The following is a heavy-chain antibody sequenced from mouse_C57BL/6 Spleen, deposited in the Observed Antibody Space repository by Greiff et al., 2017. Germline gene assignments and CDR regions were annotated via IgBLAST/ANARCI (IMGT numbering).Heavy chain of an antibody. V-gene: IGHV3-6*01. J-gene: IGHJ4*01. CDR3: ARGTYYGSSRYAMDY. Sequence: EVKLQESGPGLVKPSQSLSLTCSVTGYSVTSGYYWNWIRQFPGNKLEWMGYISYDGSNNYNPSLKNRISITRDTSKNQFFLKLNSVTTEDTATYYCARGTYYGSSRYAMDYWGQGTSVTVSS. CDR1: GYSVTSGYY. CDR2: ISYDGSN. D-gene: IGHD1-1*01.